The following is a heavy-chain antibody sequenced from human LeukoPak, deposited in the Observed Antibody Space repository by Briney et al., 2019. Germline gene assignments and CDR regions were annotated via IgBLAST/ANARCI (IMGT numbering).Heavy chain of an antibody. CDR1: GGSISSGGYY. CDR3: ARDWHYGDFDY. V-gene: IGHV4-31*11. D-gene: IGHD4-17*01. CDR2: IYYSGST. Sequence: PSETLSLTCAVSGGSISSGGYYWSWIRQHPGKGLEWIGYIYYSGSTYYNPSPKSRVTISVDTSKNQFSLKLSSVTAADTAVYYCARDWHYGDFDYWGQGTLVTVSS. J-gene: IGHJ4*02.